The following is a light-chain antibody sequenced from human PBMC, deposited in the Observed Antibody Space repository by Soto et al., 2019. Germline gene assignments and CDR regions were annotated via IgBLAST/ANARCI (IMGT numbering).Light chain of an antibody. CDR3: QSFGSSLSGYV. V-gene: IGLV1-40*01. J-gene: IGLJ1*01. CDR1: GSNIGAGYN. CDR2: SNT. Sequence: QSVLAQPPSLSGAPGQRVTLSCTGSGSNIGAGYNVHWYQQLPGAAPKLLIYSNTNRPSGVPDRFSGSKSGPSASLAITGLQAEDEADYYCQSFGSSLSGYVFGTGTKLTVL.